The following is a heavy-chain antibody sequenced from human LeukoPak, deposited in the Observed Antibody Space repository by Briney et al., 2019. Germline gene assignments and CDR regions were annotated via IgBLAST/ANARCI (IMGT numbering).Heavy chain of an antibody. CDR2: ISYDGSNK. D-gene: IGHD6-19*01. Sequence: GRSLRLSCAASGFTFSSYGMHWVRQAPGKGLEWVAVISYDGSNKYYADSVKGRFTISRDNSKNALYLQMNSLRAEDTAVYYCAKRPVAGNYYYYMDVWGKGTTVTVSS. J-gene: IGHJ6*03. V-gene: IGHV3-30*18. CDR1: GFTFSSYG. CDR3: AKRPVAGNYYYYMDV.